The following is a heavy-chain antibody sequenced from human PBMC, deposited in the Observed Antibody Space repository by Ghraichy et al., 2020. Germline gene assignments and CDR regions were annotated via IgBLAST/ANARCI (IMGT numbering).Heavy chain of an antibody. CDR2: IYADNSS. V-gene: IGHV3-66*01. J-gene: IGHJ6*02. CDR3: ARDRYYDSIGRYYYYYYGMYV. D-gene: IGHD3-22*01. Sequence: GESLNISCAASGVSVSYNYMSWVRQAPGKGLEWVSLIYADNSSYYADSMKGRVTISRDNSKNTVYLQMNSLRAEDTAVYYCARDRYYDSIGRYYYYYYGMYVWGQGTTVTVSS. CDR1: GVSVSYNY.